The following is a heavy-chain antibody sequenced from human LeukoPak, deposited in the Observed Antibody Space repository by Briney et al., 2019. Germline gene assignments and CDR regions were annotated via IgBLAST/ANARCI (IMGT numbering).Heavy chain of an antibody. CDR2: IYSGGST. V-gene: IGHV3-66*01. D-gene: IGHD4-17*01. Sequence: GGSLRLSCAASGFTVSSNYMSWVRQAPGKGLEWVSVIYSGGSTYYTDSVKGRFTFSRDNSKNTLYLQMNSLRAEDTAVYYCARDYDYGDYPGYWGQGTLVTVSS. CDR3: ARDYDYGDYPGY. CDR1: GFTVSSNY. J-gene: IGHJ4*02.